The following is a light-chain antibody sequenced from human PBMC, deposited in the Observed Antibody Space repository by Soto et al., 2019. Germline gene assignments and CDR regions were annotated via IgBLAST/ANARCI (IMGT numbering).Light chain of an antibody. V-gene: IGKV4-1*01. J-gene: IGKJ1*01. Sequence: DIVMTQSPDSLAVSLGERATINCKSSQSVLYSSNNKNYLAWYQQKPGQPPKLLIYSASTRESGVPDRFSGSGSGTDFTLTISSLQAEDVAVYYCQQYYSTQWTFGQGTKVEIK. CDR1: QSVLYSSNNKNY. CDR3: QQYYSTQWT. CDR2: SAS.